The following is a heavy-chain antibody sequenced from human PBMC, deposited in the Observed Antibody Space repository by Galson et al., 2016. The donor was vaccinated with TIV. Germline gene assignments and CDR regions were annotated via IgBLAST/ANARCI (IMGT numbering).Heavy chain of an antibody. CDR3: GPLGQVYSRAFTY. CDR1: GFSFSNYE. J-gene: IGHJ4*02. V-gene: IGHV3-48*03. D-gene: IGHD3-16*01. Sequence: LRLSCAASGFSFSNYEMSWVRQAPGKGLEWVSYISSTGSTIYYADSVKGRFTISRDNAKNSLYLQMNGLRAGDTAFYYCGPLGQVYSRAFTYWGQGTLVTVSS. CDR2: ISSTGSTI.